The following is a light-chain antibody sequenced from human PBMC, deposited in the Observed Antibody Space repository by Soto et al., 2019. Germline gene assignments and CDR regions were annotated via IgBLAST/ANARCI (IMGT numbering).Light chain of an antibody. Sequence: QSVLSQAPSASGTPGQTVTISCSGSNSNIGSNTVYWYRQLPGTAPKLLIYHNYQRPSGVPDRFSGSKSGTSASLAISGLQSDDEAHYYCAAWDDTLNGPGFGGGTKLTVL. CDR2: HNY. CDR3: AAWDDTLNGPG. CDR1: NSNIGSNT. J-gene: IGLJ2*01. V-gene: IGLV1-44*01.